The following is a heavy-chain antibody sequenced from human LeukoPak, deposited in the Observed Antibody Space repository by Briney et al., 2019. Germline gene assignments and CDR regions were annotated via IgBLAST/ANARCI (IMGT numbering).Heavy chain of an antibody. CDR2: IDPNTGDT. J-gene: IGHJ4*02. CDR1: GQSLTGYF. V-gene: IGHV1-2*06. Sequence: ASVKVSCKASGQSLTGYFIHWVRQAPGQGLEWVGRIDPNTGDTIYAQNFQGRVTVTSATSISTAYMELSRLTPDDTAVYFCARLGLHGSGTYYFFDYWGQGTLVTVSS. D-gene: IGHD3-10*01. CDR3: ARLGLHGSGTYYFFDY.